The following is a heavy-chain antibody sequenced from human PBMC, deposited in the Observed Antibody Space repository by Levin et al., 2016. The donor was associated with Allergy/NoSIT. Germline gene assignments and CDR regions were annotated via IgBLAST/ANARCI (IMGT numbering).Heavy chain of an antibody. J-gene: IGHJ6*04. Sequence: GSLRLSCTVSGGSINSHYWSWIRQPPGKGLEWIGETNNSGKTNSNPSLRSRLSMSVDTSKREFSMKLSSVAAADTAVYYCARIERAKYNTSWPPKDVWGEGITVTVSS. CDR1: GGSINSHY. V-gene: IGHV4-34*01. D-gene: IGHD3-3*01. CDR3: ARIERAKYNTSWPPKDV. CDR2: TNNSGKT.